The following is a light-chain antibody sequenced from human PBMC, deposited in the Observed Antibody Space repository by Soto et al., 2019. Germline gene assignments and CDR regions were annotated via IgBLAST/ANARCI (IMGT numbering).Light chain of an antibody. CDR1: SSDVGGYNY. V-gene: IGLV2-14*01. CDR2: DVT. J-gene: IGLJ1*01. CDR3: SSYTSSSTLYV. Sequence: QSVLTQPASVSGSPGQSITISCTGTSSDVGGYNYVSWYQQHPGKGPNLMIYDVTNRPSGVSNRFSGSKSGNTASLTISGLQAEDEADYYFSSYTSSSTLYVFGTGTKLTVL.